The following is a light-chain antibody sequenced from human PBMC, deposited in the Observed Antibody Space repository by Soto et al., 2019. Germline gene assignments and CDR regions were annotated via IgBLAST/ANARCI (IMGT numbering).Light chain of an antibody. Sequence: QSVLTQPASVSGSPGQSITISCTGSSSEGGYDYVSWYQQHPGKAPKLMFYDVTDRPSGVSNRFSGSKSGNTASLTISGLQAEDEADYYCSSSTSSGSLVVFGGGTKLTVL. J-gene: IGLJ3*02. CDR1: SSEGGYDY. CDR3: SSSTSSGSLVV. V-gene: IGLV2-14*01. CDR2: DVT.